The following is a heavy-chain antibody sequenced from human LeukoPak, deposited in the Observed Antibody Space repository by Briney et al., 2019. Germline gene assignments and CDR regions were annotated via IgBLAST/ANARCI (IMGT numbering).Heavy chain of an antibody. CDR3: ARVMTNYFDY. CDR2: IFPSGGEI. CDR1: GFTFSTFA. V-gene: IGHV3-21*01. D-gene: IGHD3-16*01. Sequence: GGSLRLSCAASGFTFSTFAMIWVRQPPGKGMEWVSSIFPSGGEIHYADSVKGRFTISRDNAKSSLYLQMNSLRAEDTAVYYCARVMTNYFDYWGQGTLVTVSS. J-gene: IGHJ4*02.